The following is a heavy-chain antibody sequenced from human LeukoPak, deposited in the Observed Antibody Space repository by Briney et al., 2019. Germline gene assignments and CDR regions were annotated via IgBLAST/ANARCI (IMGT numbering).Heavy chain of an antibody. Sequence: SETLSLTCTVSGGSISTYYWSWIRQPPGKGLEWIGYIYYSGSTNYNPSLKSRVTISVDTSKNQFSLKLSSVTAADTAVYYCARVETSYYYMDFWGKGTTVTVSS. CDR1: GGSISTYY. CDR2: IYYSGST. CDR3: ARVETSYYYMDF. V-gene: IGHV4-59*01. J-gene: IGHJ6*03.